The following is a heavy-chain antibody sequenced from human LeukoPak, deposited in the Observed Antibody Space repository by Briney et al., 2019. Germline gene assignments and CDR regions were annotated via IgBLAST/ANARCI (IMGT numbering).Heavy chain of an antibody. D-gene: IGHD3-22*01. CDR1: AYSISSGYY. J-gene: IGHJ4*02. Sequence: RPSETLSLTCSVSAYSISSGYYWGWIRQPPGRGLEWIGGIYHSGSTYYNPSLKSRVTISVDTSKHQFSLNLSSVTAADTAVYYCARADEYYYDNSGYYSDPYFDYWGQGTLVTVSS. V-gene: IGHV4-38-2*02. CDR2: IYHSGST. CDR3: ARADEYYYDNSGYYSDPYFDY.